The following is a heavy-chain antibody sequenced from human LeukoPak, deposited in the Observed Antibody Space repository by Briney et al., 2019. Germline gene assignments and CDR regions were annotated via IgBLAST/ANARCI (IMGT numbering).Heavy chain of an antibody. CDR3: ARDLYGGNPGSDYYYYYMDV. D-gene: IGHD4-23*01. CDR1: GGSISSYY. CDR2: IYYSGST. Sequence: KPSETLSLTCTVSGGSISSYYWSWIRQPPGKGLEWIGYIYYSGSTNYNPSLKSRVTISVDTSKNQFSLKLSSVTAADTAVYYCARDLYGGNPGSDYYYYYMDVWGKGTTVTVSS. V-gene: IGHV4-59*01. J-gene: IGHJ6*03.